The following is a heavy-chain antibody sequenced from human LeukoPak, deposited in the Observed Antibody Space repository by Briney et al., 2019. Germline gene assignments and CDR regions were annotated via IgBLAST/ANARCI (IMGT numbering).Heavy chain of an antibody. D-gene: IGHD1-14*01. Sequence: SETLSLTCSVSGGSVSSYYWSWTRQSPGKGLEWIGYIHNSGRTNYNPSLKSRVTGFVDTSKNQVSLRLSSVTAADTAVYYCARHGTISSESYFDYWGQGALVTVSS. CDR2: IHNSGRT. J-gene: IGHJ4*02. CDR3: ARHGTISSESYFDY. CDR1: GGSVSSYY. V-gene: IGHV4-59*08.